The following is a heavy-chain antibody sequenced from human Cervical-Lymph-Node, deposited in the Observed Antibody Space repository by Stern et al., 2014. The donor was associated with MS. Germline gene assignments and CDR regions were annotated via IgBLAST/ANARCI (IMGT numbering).Heavy chain of an antibody. Sequence: VQLVESGPGLVKPSETLSLTCAVSGASFNIYYWSWIRLSPGKGLEWIGYIYHSGSTNYNPSLQSRVTLSVDKSRNQFSLKLSSATAADTAVYYCARTEYYFDYWGQGILVTVSS. CDR3: ARTEYYFDY. CDR2: IYHSGST. D-gene: IGHD3-10*01. J-gene: IGHJ4*02. CDR1: GASFNIYY. V-gene: IGHV4-59*01.